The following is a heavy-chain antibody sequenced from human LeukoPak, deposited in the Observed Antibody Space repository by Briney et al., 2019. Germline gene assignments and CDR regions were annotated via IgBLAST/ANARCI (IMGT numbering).Heavy chain of an antibody. V-gene: IGHV3-23*01. CDR2: ISPRGDIT. Sequence: GGTLRLSCAASGFSFRSHGMNWVRQAPGKGLEWVSGISPRGDITYYKDSVRGRFTISRDNFKNTLYLQMNSLRAEDTAVYYCARGTWATLYYYYMDVWGKGTTVTVSS. CDR3: ARGTWATLYYYYMDV. CDR1: GFSFRSHG. D-gene: IGHD5-24*01. J-gene: IGHJ6*03.